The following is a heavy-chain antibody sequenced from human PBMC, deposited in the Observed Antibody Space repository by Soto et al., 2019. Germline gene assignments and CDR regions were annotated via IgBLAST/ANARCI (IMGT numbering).Heavy chain of an antibody. D-gene: IGHD3-10*01. CDR1: GGTFSNDA. Sequence: QEQLVQAGAEVKKPGSSVRISCRASGGTFSNDAVSWVRQAPGQGLQWMGGIIPIFGTTHYAQKFQGRVTITADESTATAYMELRSVTSADTAVYYCATGLRTGNYGMDVWVQGTAVTFSS. CDR3: ATGLRTGNYGMDV. CDR2: IIPIFGTT. V-gene: IGHV1-69*01. J-gene: IGHJ6*02.